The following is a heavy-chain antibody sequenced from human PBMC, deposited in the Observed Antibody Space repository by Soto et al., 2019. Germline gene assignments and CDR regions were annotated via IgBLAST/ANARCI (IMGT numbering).Heavy chain of an antibody. Sequence: GGSLRLSCAASGFTFSSYSMNWVRQAPGKGLEWVSYISSSSTIYYADSVKGRFTITRDNAKNSLYLQMNSLRAEDTAVYYCARHPERIAQIGWFDPWGQGTLVTVSS. J-gene: IGHJ5*02. CDR2: ISSSSTI. CDR3: ARHPERIAQIGWFDP. CDR1: GFTFSSYS. D-gene: IGHD6-13*01. V-gene: IGHV3-48*01.